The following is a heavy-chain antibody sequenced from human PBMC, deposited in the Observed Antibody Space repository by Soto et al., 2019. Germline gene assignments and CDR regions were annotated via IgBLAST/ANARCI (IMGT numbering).Heavy chain of an antibody. CDR2: IYPGDSDT. CDR3: ATYTKEYCSSTSCSDDAFDI. V-gene: IGHV5-51*01. D-gene: IGHD2-2*01. J-gene: IGHJ3*02. Sequence: RGESLKISCKCSGYSFTSYWIGWVRQMPGKGLEWMWIIYPGDSDTRYSPSFQGQVTISADKSISTAYLQWSSRKASDTAMYYCATYTKEYCSSTSCSDDAFDIWGQGTMVTVSS. CDR1: GYSFTSYW.